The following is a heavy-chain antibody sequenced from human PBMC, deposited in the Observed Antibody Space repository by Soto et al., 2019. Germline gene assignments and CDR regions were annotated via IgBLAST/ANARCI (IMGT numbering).Heavy chain of an antibody. J-gene: IGHJ4*02. V-gene: IGHV3-23*01. Sequence: GSLRPSSAASGXTFSSYAMSWVRQATGKGLEWVSSISGSGGSTYYADSVKGRFTISRDNSKNTLYLQMNSLRAEDTAVYYCAKENEEQQLGTFDYWGPGTRVTLS. D-gene: IGHD6-13*01. CDR3: AKENEEQQLGTFDY. CDR1: GXTFSSYA. CDR2: ISGSGGST.